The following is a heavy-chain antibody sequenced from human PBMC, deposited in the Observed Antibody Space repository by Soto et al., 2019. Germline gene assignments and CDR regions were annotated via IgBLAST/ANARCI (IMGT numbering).Heavy chain of an antibody. D-gene: IGHD2-8*01. CDR3: ARADSTHSPKGVCSFLYNHDMDV. CDR2: ISAYNGNT. V-gene: IGHV1-18*04. J-gene: IGHJ6*02. Sequence: GASVKVSCKASGYTFTSYGISWVRQAPGQGLEWMGWISAYNGNTNYAQKLQGRVTMTTDTSTSTAYMELRSLRSDDQAVYYCARADSTHSPKGVCSFLYNHDMDVWGQVNTVPVSS. CDR1: GYTFTSYG.